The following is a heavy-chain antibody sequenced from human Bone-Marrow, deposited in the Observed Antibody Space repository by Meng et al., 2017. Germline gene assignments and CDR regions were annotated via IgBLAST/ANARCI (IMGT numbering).Heavy chain of an antibody. CDR2: IYYSGST. Sequence: ESLKISCTVSGGSISSYYWSWIRQPPGKGLEWIGYIYYSGSTNYNPSLKSRVTISVDTSKNQFSLKLSSVTAADTTVYYCARDYYEGFDYWGQGTLVTVSS. CDR1: GGSISSYY. CDR3: ARDYYEGFDY. V-gene: IGHV4-59*01. J-gene: IGHJ4*02. D-gene: IGHD1-26*01.